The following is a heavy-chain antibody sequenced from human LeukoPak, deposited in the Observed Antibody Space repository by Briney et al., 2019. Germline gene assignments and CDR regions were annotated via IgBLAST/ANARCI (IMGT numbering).Heavy chain of an antibody. D-gene: IGHD6-6*01. V-gene: IGHV4-39*01. J-gene: IGHJ3*02. Sequence: SETLSPTCNVSGDSISSSTYYWGWIRQPPGKGLEWIANIYRSGTTYYNPSLKSRATISVDTSKNQFSLKLSSVTAADTAVYYCARRDYSSSDDAFDIWGQGTMVTVSS. CDR2: IYRSGTT. CDR3: ARRDYSSSDDAFDI. CDR1: GDSISSSTYY.